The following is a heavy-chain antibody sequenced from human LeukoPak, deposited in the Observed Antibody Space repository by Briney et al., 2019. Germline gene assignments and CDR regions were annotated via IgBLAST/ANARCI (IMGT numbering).Heavy chain of an antibody. D-gene: IGHD1-7*01. CDR3: ARVYNWNYVQFYGMDV. Sequence: GASVKVSCKASGYTFTSYGISWVRQAPGQGLEWMGWISAYNGNTNYAQKLQGRVTMTTDTSTSTAYMELRSLRSDDTAVYYCARVYNWNYVQFYGMDVWGQGTTVTVSS. CDR2: ISAYNGNT. CDR1: GYTFTSYG. V-gene: IGHV1-18*01. J-gene: IGHJ6*02.